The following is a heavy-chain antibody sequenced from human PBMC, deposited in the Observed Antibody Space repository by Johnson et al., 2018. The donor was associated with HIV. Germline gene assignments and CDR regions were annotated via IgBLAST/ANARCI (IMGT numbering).Heavy chain of an antibody. CDR3: AKSTRGNWGSCFDI. CDR1: GFTFSSYA. J-gene: IGHJ3*02. D-gene: IGHD7-27*01. CDR2: ISYDGSNK. Sequence: QVQLVESGGGLVQPGRSLRLSCATSGFTFSSYAMHWVRQAPGKGLEWVAVISYDGSNKYYADSVKGRFTISRDNSKNSLYLQMNSLRAEDTAVYYCAKSTRGNWGSCFDIWGQGTMVTVSS. V-gene: IGHV3-30-3*02.